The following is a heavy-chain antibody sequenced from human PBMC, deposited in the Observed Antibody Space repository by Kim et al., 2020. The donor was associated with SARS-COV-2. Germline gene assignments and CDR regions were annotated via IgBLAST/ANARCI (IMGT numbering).Heavy chain of an antibody. CDR2: ISGSGGST. CDR1: GFTFSSYA. Sequence: GGSLRLSCAASGFTFSSYAMSWVRQAPGKGLEWVSAISGSGGSTYYADSVKGRFTISRDNSKNTLYLQMNSLRAEDTAVYYCAKDTHSTMVRGVIAYWGQGTLVTVSS. CDR3: AKDTHSTMVRGVIAY. D-gene: IGHD3-10*01. V-gene: IGHV3-23*01. J-gene: IGHJ4*02.